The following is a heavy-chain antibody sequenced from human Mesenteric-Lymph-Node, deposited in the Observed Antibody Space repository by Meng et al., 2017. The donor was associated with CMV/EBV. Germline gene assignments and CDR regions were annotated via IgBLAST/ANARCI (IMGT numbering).Heavy chain of an antibody. Sequence: SFSGYYWSWIRQPPGTGLEWIGEINHSGSTNYNPSLKSRVTLSVDTSKNQFSLKLSSVTAADTAIYYCASTSHTYDSSGSNNWFDPWGQGTLVTVSS. CDR3: ASTSHTYDSSGSNNWFDP. CDR2: INHSGST. J-gene: IGHJ5*02. CDR1: SFSGYY. V-gene: IGHV4-34*01. D-gene: IGHD3-22*01.